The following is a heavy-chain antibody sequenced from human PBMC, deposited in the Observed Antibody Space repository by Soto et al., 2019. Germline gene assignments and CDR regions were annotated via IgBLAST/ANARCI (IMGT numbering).Heavy chain of an antibody. D-gene: IGHD2-15*01. J-gene: IGHJ4*02. CDR2: IYSGGST. CDR3: ARDLYLWGVGTCSGGSCYSDY. V-gene: IGHV3-66*01. CDR1: GFTVSSNY. Sequence: GGSLRLSCAASGFTVSSNYMSWVRQAPGKGLEWVSVIYSGGSTYYADSVKGRFTISRDNSKNTLYLQMNSLRAEDTAVYYCARDLYLWGVGTCSGGSCYSDYWGQGTLVTVSS.